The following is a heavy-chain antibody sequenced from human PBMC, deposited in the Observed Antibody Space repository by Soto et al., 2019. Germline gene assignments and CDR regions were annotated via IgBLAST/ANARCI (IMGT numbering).Heavy chain of an antibody. CDR2: ISYDGSNK. CDR1: GFTVSSNY. CDR3: AKEVWSGPMDV. D-gene: IGHD3-3*01. V-gene: IGHV3-30*18. Sequence: SLRLSCAASGFTVSSNYMNWVRQAPGKGLEWVAVISYDGSNKNYADSVKGRFTISRDNSKNTQYPQMNSLRAEDTAVYYCAKEVWSGPMDVWGQGTTVTVSS. J-gene: IGHJ6*02.